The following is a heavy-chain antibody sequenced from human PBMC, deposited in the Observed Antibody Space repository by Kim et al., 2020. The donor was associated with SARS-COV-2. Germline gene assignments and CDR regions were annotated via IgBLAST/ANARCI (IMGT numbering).Heavy chain of an antibody. Sequence: SETLSLTCTVSGGSISSGSYYWSWIRQPAGKGLEWIGRIYTSGSTNYNPSLKSRVTISVDTSKNQFSLKLSSVTAADTAVYYCARGRYYYDSSGPASYFDYWGQGTLVTVSS. D-gene: IGHD3-22*01. V-gene: IGHV4-61*02. J-gene: IGHJ4*02. CDR2: IYTSGST. CDR3: ARGRYYYDSSGPASYFDY. CDR1: GGSISSGSYY.